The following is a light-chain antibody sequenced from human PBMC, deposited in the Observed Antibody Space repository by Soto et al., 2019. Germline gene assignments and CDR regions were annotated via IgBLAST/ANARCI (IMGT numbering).Light chain of an antibody. V-gene: IGLV2-14*03. CDR2: DVS. CDR3: SSYTSSNTLVV. CDR1: SSDVGGYDY. J-gene: IGLJ2*01. Sequence: QSVLTQPASVSGSPGQSITISCTGTSSDVGGYDYVSWYQQHPGKAPKLMIYDVSNRPSGVSTRFSGSKSGNTASLTISGLHAEDEADYYCSSYTSSNTLVVFGGGTKLTVL.